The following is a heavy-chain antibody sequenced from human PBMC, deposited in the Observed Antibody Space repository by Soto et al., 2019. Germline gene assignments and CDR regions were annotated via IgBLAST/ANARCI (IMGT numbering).Heavy chain of an antibody. CDR2: LTDDGKEK. V-gene: IGHV3-30*18. Sequence: QVHLVESGGGVVQPGTSLRLSCVASGFTFSKYGMHWVRQAPGKGLEWVAILTDDGKEKYYADSVKGRFIISRDNSNNTLFLQMNTLSAEDPGVYYCAKVRFALKYYYGLDVWGQGTTVSVSS. D-gene: IGHD3-16*01. CDR1: GFTFSKYG. J-gene: IGHJ6*02. CDR3: AKVRFALKYYYGLDV.